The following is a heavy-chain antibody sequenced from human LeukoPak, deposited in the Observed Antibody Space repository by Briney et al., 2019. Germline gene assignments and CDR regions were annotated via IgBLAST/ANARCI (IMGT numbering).Heavy chain of an antibody. CDR1: GFTFNSYW. J-gene: IGHJ4*02. CDR2: IKEDGSDK. D-gene: IGHD2-15*01. CDR3: ARDESRRGYCSGGSCY. Sequence: PGGSLRLSCAVSGFTFNSYWMSWVRQAPGKGLEWVANIKEDGSDKYYVDSVKGRFTISRDNAKNSLYLQMDSLRAEDTAVYYCARDESRRGYCSGGSCYWGQGTLVTVSS. V-gene: IGHV3-7*01.